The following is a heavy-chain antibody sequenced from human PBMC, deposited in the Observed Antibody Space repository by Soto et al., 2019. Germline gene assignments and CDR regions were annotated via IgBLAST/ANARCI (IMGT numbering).Heavy chain of an antibody. J-gene: IGHJ3*02. CDR2: ISAYNGNT. D-gene: IGHD4-17*01. Sequence: GASVKVSCKASGYTFTSYGISWVRQAPGQGLEWMGWISAYNGNTNYAQKLQGRVTMTTDTSTSTAYMELRSLRSDDTAVYYCADRYGDYPDGAFDIWGQGTMVTVSS. CDR1: GYTFTSYG. V-gene: IGHV1-18*01. CDR3: ADRYGDYPDGAFDI.